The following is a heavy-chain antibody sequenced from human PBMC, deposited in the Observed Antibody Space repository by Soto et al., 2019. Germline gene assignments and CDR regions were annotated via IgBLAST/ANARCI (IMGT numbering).Heavy chain of an antibody. Sequence: QVQLVQSGAEVKKPGSSVKVSCKASGGTFSSYAISWVRQAPGQGLEWMGGIIPIFGTANYAQKFQGRVTITADESTSTAYMELSSLRAEDTDVYYCARGGYYGSGSYPQSWYFDYWGQGTLVTVSS. J-gene: IGHJ4*02. D-gene: IGHD3-10*01. CDR1: GGTFSSYA. CDR2: IIPIFGTA. V-gene: IGHV1-69*01. CDR3: ARGGYYGSGSYPQSWYFDY.